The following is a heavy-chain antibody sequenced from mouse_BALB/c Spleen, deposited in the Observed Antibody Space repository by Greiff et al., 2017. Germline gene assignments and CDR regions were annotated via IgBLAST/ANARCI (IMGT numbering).Heavy chain of an antibody. CDR3: AREGYYAMDY. J-gene: IGHJ4*01. CDR1: GYTFTSYW. CDR2: IAPGSGST. V-gene: IGHV1S41*01. Sequence: DLVKPGASVKLSCKASGYTFTSYWINWIKQRPGQGLEWIGRIAPGSGSTYYNEMFKGKATLTVDTSSSTAYIQLSSLSSEDSAVYCCAREGYYAMDYWGQGTSVTVSS.